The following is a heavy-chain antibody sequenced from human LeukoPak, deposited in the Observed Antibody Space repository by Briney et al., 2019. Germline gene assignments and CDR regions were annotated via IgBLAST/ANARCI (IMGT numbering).Heavy chain of an antibody. J-gene: IGHJ3*02. V-gene: IGHV3-11*06. CDR1: GFTFSDYY. CDR3: ASRTYYYDVGARAFDI. Sequence: GGSLRLSCAASGFTFSDYYMSWIRQAPGKGLEWVSYISSSSSYTNYADSVKGRFTISRDNAKNSLYLQMNSLRAEDTVVYYCASRTYYYDVGARAFDIWGQGTMVTVSS. D-gene: IGHD3-22*01. CDR2: ISSSSSYT.